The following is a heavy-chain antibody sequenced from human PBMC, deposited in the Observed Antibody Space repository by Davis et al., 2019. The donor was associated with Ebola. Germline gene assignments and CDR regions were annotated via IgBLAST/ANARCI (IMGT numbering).Heavy chain of an antibody. Sequence: PGGSLRLSCAASGFTFTDYYMGWIRQAPGKGLEWVSYISGDSLYTNYADSVRGRLTISRDDAKNSLYLQMNSLRAEDTAVYYCARATWPVAFDIWGQGTMVTVSS. J-gene: IGHJ3*02. D-gene: IGHD4-11*01. CDR3: ARATWPVAFDI. CDR2: ISGDSLYT. V-gene: IGHV3-11*06. CDR1: GFTFTDYY.